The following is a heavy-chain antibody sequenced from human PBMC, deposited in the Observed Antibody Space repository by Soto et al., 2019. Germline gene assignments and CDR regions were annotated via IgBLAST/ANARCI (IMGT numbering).Heavy chain of an antibody. CDR2: IIPVFDTV. J-gene: IGHJ4*02. CDR1: GGLFSSYA. V-gene: IGHV1-69*13. CDR3: ARGGSGYVWFNEF. Sequence: ASVKVSCKDTGGLFSSYAVSWVRQAPGQGLEWMGGIIPVFDTVYYAQKFQGRVTITADESANTAYMELSSLRSEDTAMYYCARGGSGYVWFNEFWGQGTLVTVSS. D-gene: IGHD3-22*01.